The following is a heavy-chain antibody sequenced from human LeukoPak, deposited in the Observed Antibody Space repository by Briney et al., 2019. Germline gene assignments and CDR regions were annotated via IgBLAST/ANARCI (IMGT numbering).Heavy chain of an antibody. CDR3: ARDRSSGFKNDFDY. V-gene: IGHV3-48*04. Sequence: GSLRLSSAAPGFTFSGYSMYWVRAAPGEGLWWRSYIGGSGSLIYYAESVKGRFTISRDNAKNSLYLQMNSLRAEDTAVYYCARDRSSGFKNDFDYWGQGTLVTVSP. D-gene: IGHD6-19*01. CDR1: GFTFSGYS. J-gene: IGHJ4*02. CDR2: IGGSGSLI.